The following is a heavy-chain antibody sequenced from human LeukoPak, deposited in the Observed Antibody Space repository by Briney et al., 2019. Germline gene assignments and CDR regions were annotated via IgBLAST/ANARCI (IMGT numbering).Heavy chain of an antibody. J-gene: IGHJ4*02. CDR3: ARDGGRYSYGY. V-gene: IGHV3-7*04. D-gene: IGHD5-18*01. Sequence: GRSLRLSCAASGFTFSSYWMSWVRQAPGKGLEWVANIKQDGSEKYYVDSVKGRFTISRDNAKNSLYLQMNSLRAEDTAVYYCARDGGRYSYGYWGQGTLVTVSS. CDR2: IKQDGSEK. CDR1: GFTFSSYW.